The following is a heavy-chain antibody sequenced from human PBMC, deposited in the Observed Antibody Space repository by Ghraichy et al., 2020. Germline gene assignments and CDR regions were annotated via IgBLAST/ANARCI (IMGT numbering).Heavy chain of an antibody. J-gene: IGHJ5*02. CDR2: IYYSGST. V-gene: IGHV4-39*01. D-gene: IGHD3-9*01. Sequence: SETLSLTCTVSGGSIRSSNYYWGWIRQPPGKGLEWIGSIYYSGSTYYSPSLKHRVTISVDTSKNQFSLRLSSVTTADTAVYYCTKTYYDILTASFDPWGQGTLVTVSS. CDR1: GGSIRSSNYY. CDR3: TKTYYDILTASFDP.